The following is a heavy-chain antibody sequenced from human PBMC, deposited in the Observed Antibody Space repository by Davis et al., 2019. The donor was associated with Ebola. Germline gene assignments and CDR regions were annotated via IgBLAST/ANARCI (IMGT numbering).Heavy chain of an antibody. CDR3: ARLEYSSGWYGGYFDL. D-gene: IGHD6-19*01. Sequence: GESLKISCTGSGYSFTSYWIGWVRQMPGKGLEWMGIIYPGDSDTRYSPSFQGQVTISADKSISTAYLQWSSLKASDTAMYYCARLEYSSGWYGGYFDLWGRGTLVTVSS. CDR1: GYSFTSYW. J-gene: IGHJ2*01. CDR2: IYPGDSDT. V-gene: IGHV5-51*01.